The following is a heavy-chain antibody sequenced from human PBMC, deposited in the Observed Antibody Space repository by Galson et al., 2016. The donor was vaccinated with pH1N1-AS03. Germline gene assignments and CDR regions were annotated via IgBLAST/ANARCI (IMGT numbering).Heavy chain of an antibody. CDR3: ARDRDFKIGDAWYDALDI. CDR2: IQQREGQK. V-gene: IGHV3-7*01. D-gene: IGHD2-21*01. J-gene: IGHJ3*02. Sequence: SLRLSCAGSGFAFSDYWMQWVRQAPGKGLEWVATIQQREGQKYYVDSVKGRFTVSRDDAMESMYLELNSLSVEDTAVYYRARDRDFKIGDAWYDALDIWGQGTDVTVSS. CDR1: GFAFSDYW.